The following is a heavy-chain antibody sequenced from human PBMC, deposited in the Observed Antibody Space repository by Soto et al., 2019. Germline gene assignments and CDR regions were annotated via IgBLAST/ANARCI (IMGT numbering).Heavy chain of an antibody. Sequence: ASVKVSCKASGYTFTSYDINWVRQATGQGLEWMGWMNPNSGNTGYAQKFQGRVTMTRNTSISTAYMELSSLRSEDTAVYYCASRLWFGDNPHDPWGQGTLVTVSS. CDR3: ASRLWFGDNPHDP. V-gene: IGHV1-8*01. D-gene: IGHD3-10*01. CDR1: GYTFTSYD. J-gene: IGHJ5*02. CDR2: MNPNSGNT.